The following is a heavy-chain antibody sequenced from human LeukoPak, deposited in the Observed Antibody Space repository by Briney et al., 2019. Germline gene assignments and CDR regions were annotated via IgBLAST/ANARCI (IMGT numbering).Heavy chain of an antibody. J-gene: IGHJ6*03. D-gene: IGHD5-24*01. V-gene: IGHV4-34*12. CDR1: GGSFSGYY. CDR2: IFYSGST. Sequence: PSETLSLTCAVYGGSFSGYYWSWIRQPPGKGLEWIGSIFYSGSTNYNPSLKSRVTISVDTSKNQFSLKLSSVTAADTAVYYCARRSRWLQFYYYYYYMDVWGKGTTVTTSS. CDR3: ARRSRWLQFYYYYYYMDV.